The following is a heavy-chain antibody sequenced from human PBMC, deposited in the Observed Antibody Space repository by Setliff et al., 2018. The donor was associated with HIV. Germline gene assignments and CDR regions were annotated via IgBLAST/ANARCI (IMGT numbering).Heavy chain of an antibody. D-gene: IGHD3-22*01. V-gene: IGHV1-2*02. CDR2: INPNSGGT. CDR1: GYFFTAYY. CDR3: AREIFPQGIVVVFDAFDI. J-gene: IGHJ3*02. Sequence: ASVKVSCKASGYFFTAYYMHWVRQAPGQGLEWMGWINPNSGGTNYAQKFQGRVTMTRDTSISTAYMELSRLRSDDTAVYYCAREIFPQGIVVVFDAFDIWGQGTMVTVSS.